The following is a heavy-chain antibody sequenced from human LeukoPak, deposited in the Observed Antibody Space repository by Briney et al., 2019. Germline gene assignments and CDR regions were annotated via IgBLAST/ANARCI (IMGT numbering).Heavy chain of an antibody. Sequence: GGSLRLSCAASGFTFSSNAMSWVRQAPGKGLEWVSGISYSGGSTYYADSVKGRFTISRDNSKNTLYLQMNSLRAEDTAVYYFANXNYYGSGSYPDCWGQGTLVTVSS. CDR3: ANXNYYGSGSYPDC. J-gene: IGHJ4*02. CDR1: GFTFSSNA. CDR2: ISYSGGST. D-gene: IGHD3-10*01. V-gene: IGHV3-23*01.